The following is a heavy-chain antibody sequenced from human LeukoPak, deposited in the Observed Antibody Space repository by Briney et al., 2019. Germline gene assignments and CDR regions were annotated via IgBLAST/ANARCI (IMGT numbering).Heavy chain of an antibody. Sequence: GGSLRLSCAASGFTFSNSAMSWVRQAPGKGLEWVSTLSGSGITTYHADSVKGQFTISRDNSRNTLYLQMNSLRAEDTAIYYCAKGIYSSGWSYFDYWGHGTLVTVSS. J-gene: IGHJ4*01. V-gene: IGHV3-23*01. CDR2: LSGSGITT. CDR1: GFTFSNSA. D-gene: IGHD6-19*01. CDR3: AKGIYSSGWSYFDY.